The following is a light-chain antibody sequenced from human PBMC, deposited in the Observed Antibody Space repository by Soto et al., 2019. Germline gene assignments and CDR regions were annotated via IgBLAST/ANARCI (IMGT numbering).Light chain of an antibody. V-gene: IGKV3-20*01. CDR1: QSVSDSY. Sequence: EIVLTQSPGTLSLSPGERATLSCRASQSVSDSYLAWYQHKPGQAPRLLMYAASNRAPGIPDRFSGSGSGTDLSLTISRLEPEDFAVYYCQPYGNVRRTFGGGTNVEIK. CDR2: AAS. CDR3: QPYGNVRRT. J-gene: IGKJ4*01.